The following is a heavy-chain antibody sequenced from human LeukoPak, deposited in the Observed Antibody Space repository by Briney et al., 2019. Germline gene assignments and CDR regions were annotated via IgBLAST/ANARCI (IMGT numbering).Heavy chain of an antibody. CDR3: ARGIPDYGGNWYYFDS. V-gene: IGHV3-48*02. CDR1: GFTFSSYS. CDR2: IISNSGSI. Sequence: GGSLRLSCAASGFTFSSYSMNWVRQAPGKGLEWLSYIISNSGSIYYANSVKGRFTISRDNAKNALHLQMNSLRDEDTAVYYCARGIPDYGGNWYYFDSWGQGTLVTVSS. D-gene: IGHD4-23*01. J-gene: IGHJ4*02.